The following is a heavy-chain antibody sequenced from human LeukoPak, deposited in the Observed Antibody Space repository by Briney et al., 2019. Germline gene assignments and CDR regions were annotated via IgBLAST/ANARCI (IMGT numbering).Heavy chain of an antibody. CDR3: ARGGTYCGGDCYSFPDWFDP. D-gene: IGHD2-21*02. CDR2: INPNSGGT. Sequence: GASVKVSCKASGYTFTSYYMHWVRQAPGQGLEWMGWINPNSGGTNYAQKFQGRVTMTRDTSNSTAYMELSRLRSDDTAVYYCARGGTYCGGDCYSFPDWFDPWGQGTLVTVSS. V-gene: IGHV1-2*02. J-gene: IGHJ5*02. CDR1: GYTFTSYY.